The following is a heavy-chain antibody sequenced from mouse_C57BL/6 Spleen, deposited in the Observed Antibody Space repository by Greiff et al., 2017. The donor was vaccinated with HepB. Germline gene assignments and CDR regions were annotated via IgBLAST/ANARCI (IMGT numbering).Heavy chain of an antibody. CDR3: ARPDYYGSSYWFAY. D-gene: IGHD1-1*01. CDR1: GYAFSSYW. CDR2: IYPGDGDT. J-gene: IGHJ3*01. Sequence: QVQLKQSGAELVKPGASVKISCKASGYAFSSYWMNWVKQRPGKGLEWIGQIYPGDGDTNYNGKFKGKATLTADKSSSTAYMQLSSLTSEDSAVYFCARPDYYGSSYWFAYWGQGTLVTVSA. V-gene: IGHV1-80*01.